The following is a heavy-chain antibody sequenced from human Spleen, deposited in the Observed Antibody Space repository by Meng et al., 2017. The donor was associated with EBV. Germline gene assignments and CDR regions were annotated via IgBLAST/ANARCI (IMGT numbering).Heavy chain of an antibody. CDR1: CHTFTDYG. CDR3: ARDHDYGDYAPEY. D-gene: IGHD4-17*01. Sequence: HVQLVQAGAEVTPPGASVTVSCQASCHTFTDYGISWVRQAPGQGLEWMGWISAYSGNTYYAQKLQGRVIMTTDTSTSTAYMELRSLRSDDTAVYYCARDHDYGDYAPEYWGQGTLVTVSS. CDR2: ISAYSGNT. V-gene: IGHV1-18*01. J-gene: IGHJ4*02.